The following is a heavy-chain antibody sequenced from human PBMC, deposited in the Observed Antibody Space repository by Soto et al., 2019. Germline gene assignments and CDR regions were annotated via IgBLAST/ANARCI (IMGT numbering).Heavy chain of an antibody. CDR2: ISGSGGSI. CDR3: VKGYWKGDV. CDR1: GFTFSTYA. D-gene: IGHD1-1*01. Sequence: EVQLLESGGGLVQPGGSLRLSCAASGFTFSTYAMNWVRQAPGNWLEWVSAISGSGGSIHYADSVKGRFTIARDNSKTTLYLQRNSLRDEDMAVYHCVKGYWKGDVWGQGTTVTVSS. V-gene: IGHV3-23*01. J-gene: IGHJ6*02.